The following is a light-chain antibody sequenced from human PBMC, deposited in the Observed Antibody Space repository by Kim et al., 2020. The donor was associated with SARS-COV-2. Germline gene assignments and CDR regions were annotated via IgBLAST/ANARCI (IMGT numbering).Light chain of an antibody. CDR2: SAS. Sequence: EIVLRQSPDTLSLSPGERATLSCRATQSVNWRHLAWYQQKPGQAPRLLIYSASARASGIPDRFSGGGSGTDFSLTISRLEPEDFAVYYCQQYDNSPWTFGQGTKVDIK. CDR1: QSVNWRH. CDR3: QQYDNSPWT. J-gene: IGKJ1*01. V-gene: IGKV3-20*01.